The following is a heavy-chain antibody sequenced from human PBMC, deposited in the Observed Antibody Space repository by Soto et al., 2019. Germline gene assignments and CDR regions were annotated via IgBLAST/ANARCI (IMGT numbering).Heavy chain of an antibody. CDR2: IYHSGRT. CDR3: ARIRIAAAGGGLDV. J-gene: IGHJ6*02. Sequence: LQLQESGSGLVKPSQTLSLTCGVSGGSINSGDYAWSWIRQPPGKGLEWMGYIYHSGRTYYNPSLKSRGTIVVDRSKNQFSLKLSSVTAADTAVYYCARIRIAAAGGGLDVWGQGTTVTVSS. D-gene: IGHD6-13*01. CDR1: GGSINSGDYA. V-gene: IGHV4-30-2*01.